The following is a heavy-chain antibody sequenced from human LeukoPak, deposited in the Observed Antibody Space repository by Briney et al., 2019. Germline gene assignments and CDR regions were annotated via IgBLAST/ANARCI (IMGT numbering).Heavy chain of an antibody. V-gene: IGHV3-23*01. J-gene: IGHJ4*02. CDR3: AKDPTSVYYYDSSGYRSYFDY. CDR1: GFTFSSYA. Sequence: GGSLRLSCAASGFTFSSYAMSWVRQAPGKGLEWVSAISGSGGSTYYADSVKGRFTISRDNSKNTLYLQMNSLRAEDTAVYYCAKDPTSVYYYDSSGYRSYFDYWGQGTLVTVSS. CDR2: ISGSGGST. D-gene: IGHD3-22*01.